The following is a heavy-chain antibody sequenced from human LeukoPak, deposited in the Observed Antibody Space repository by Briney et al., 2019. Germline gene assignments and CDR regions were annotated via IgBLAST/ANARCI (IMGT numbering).Heavy chain of an antibody. D-gene: IGHD6-19*01. CDR1: GFTFSSYS. V-gene: IGHV3-21*01. Sequence: GGSLRLSCAASGFTFSSYSMNWVRQAPGKGLEWVSSISSSSTYIYYADSVKGRFTISRDNAKNSLYLQMDSLKAEDTAVYYCARDLFPKEQWLTDAFDIWGQGTMVTVSS. J-gene: IGHJ3*02. CDR2: ISSSSTYI. CDR3: ARDLFPKEQWLTDAFDI.